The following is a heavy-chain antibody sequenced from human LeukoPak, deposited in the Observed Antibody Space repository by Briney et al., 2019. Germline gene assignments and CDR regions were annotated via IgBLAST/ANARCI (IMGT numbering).Heavy chain of an antibody. D-gene: IGHD2/OR15-2a*01. CDR3: ARSRAFDY. CDR1: GFTFSSYG. J-gene: IGHJ4*02. Sequence: GGSLRLSCAASGFTFSSYGMHWVRQAPGKGLEWVALIKPDGSNKYYADSVKGRFTISRDISKNTLHLQMNSLRAEDTAVYYCARSRAFDYWGQGTLVTVSS. CDR2: IKPDGSNK. V-gene: IGHV3-30*02.